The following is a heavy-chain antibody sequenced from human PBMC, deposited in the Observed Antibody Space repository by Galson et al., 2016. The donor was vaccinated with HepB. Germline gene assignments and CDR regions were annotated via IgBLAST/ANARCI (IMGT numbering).Heavy chain of an antibody. Sequence: CAISGDSDSSKSAGWTWIRQSPLRGLEWLGRTYYSSKWYNDYTKSVKSRTVINPDTSKNQFSLQLISMTPEDTAVYYCASSFLGLWKHLVRVFDYWGQGTPVTVSS. CDR3: ASSFLGLWKHLVRVFDY. J-gene: IGHJ4*02. V-gene: IGHV6-1*01. D-gene: IGHD6-13*01. CDR2: TYYSSKWYN. CDR1: GDSDSSKSAG.